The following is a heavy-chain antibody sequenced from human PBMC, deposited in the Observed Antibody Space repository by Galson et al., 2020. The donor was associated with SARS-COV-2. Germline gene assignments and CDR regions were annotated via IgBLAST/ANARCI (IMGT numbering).Heavy chain of an antibody. Sequence: GESLKISCVGSGFIFNDDYMSWIRQAPGKGLEWISYISSRTNYTKYADSVKGRFTISRDNAKNSLYLQMHSLSADDTAVYYCARRHKFLFESRGYRAEVDAFDLWGQGTMVTVSS. CDR2: ISSRTNYT. CDR1: GFIFNDDY. V-gene: IGHV3-11*06. D-gene: IGHD3-22*01. CDR3: ARRHKFLFESRGYRAEVDAFDL. J-gene: IGHJ3*01.